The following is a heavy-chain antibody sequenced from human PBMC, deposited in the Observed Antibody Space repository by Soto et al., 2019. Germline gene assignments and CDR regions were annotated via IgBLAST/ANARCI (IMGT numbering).Heavy chain of an antibody. V-gene: IGHV1-18*01. CDR3: ARDRDRVADI. CDR1: GYTFNTYG. J-gene: IGHJ3*02. CDR2: INAYNGNR. D-gene: IGHD2-15*01. Sequence: QVHLVQSGPEVKKPGASVKVSCKASGYTFNTYGITWVRQAPGQGLEWMAWINAYNGNRIYAQNLQGRVTVTTDTPTSAAYMELMSLTSADTAVYFCARDRDRVADIWGLGTMVTVSS.